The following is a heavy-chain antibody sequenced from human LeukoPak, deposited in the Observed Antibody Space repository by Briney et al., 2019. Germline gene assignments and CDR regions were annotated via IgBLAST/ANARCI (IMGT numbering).Heavy chain of an antibody. V-gene: IGHV1-46*01. D-gene: IGHD2-2*01. CDR2: INPSGSRT. CDR3: ARSPHVVPAADLSPPNYYYYYYMDV. CDR1: LDRFTSHY. J-gene: IGHJ6*03. Sequence: ASVKVSSKASLDRFTSHYMHWGPQAPGQGLEWLGLINPSGSRTLSTQKFQGRVTMTRDMSTAADYMELSSLRSEDTAVYYCARSPHVVPAADLSPPNYYYYYYMDVWGKGTTVTISS.